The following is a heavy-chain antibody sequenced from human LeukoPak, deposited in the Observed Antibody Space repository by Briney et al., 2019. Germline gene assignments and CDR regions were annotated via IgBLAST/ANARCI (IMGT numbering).Heavy chain of an antibody. CDR3: ARRWSGENLFDY. J-gene: IGHJ4*02. CDR1: GGFISGYY. D-gene: IGHD3-10*01. V-gene: IGHV4-59*08. CDR2: MYYSGST. Sequence: PSETLSLTCPVSGGFISGYYWSWIRQPPGKGLAWIGYMYYSGSTSYYNPSLKSRVTISVDTPENQFSLKLRSVTAADTAVYYCARRWSGENLFDYWGQGTLVSVSS.